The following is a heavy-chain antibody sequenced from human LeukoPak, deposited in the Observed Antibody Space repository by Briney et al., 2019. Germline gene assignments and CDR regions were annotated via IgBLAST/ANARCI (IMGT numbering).Heavy chain of an antibody. D-gene: IGHD3-10*01. J-gene: IGHJ6*03. CDR1: GGSFSGYY. Sequence: SETLSLTCAVYGGSFSGYYWSWIRQPPGKGLEWIGEINHSGSTNYNPSLKSRVTISVDTSKNQFSLKLSSVAAADTAVYYCARGYGSFYYMDVWGKGTTVTVSS. CDR3: ARGYGSFYYMDV. CDR2: INHSGST. V-gene: IGHV4-34*01.